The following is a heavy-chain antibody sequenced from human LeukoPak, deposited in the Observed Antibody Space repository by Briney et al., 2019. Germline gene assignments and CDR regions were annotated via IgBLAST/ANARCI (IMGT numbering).Heavy chain of an antibody. J-gene: IGHJ3*02. D-gene: IGHD1-26*01. CDR2: IIPIFGTA. CDR3: ASFFYLRVGATTPDAFDI. Sequence: ASVKVSCKASGYSFTGYYMHWVRQAPGQGLEWMGGIIPIFGTANYAQKLQGRVTMTTDTSTSTAYMELRSLRSDDTAVYYCASFFYLRVGATTPDAFDIWGQGTMVTASS. CDR1: GYSFTGYY. V-gene: IGHV1-18*04.